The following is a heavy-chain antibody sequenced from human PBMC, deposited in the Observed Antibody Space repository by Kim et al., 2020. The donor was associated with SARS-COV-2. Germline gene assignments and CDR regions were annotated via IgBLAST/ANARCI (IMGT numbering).Heavy chain of an antibody. V-gene: IGHV3-23*01. CDR3: ATYTALRYSSGSCWDY. D-gene: IGHD6-19*01. J-gene: IGHJ4*02. Sequence: SVKCRFTLARDNSENTLYLQMNSLRAEDTAVYYCATYTALRYSSGSCWDYWGQGTLVTVSS.